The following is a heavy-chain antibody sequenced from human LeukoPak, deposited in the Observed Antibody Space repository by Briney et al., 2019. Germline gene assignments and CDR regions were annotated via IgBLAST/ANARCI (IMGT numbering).Heavy chain of an antibody. CDR3: ARDHSEPCAFDI. CDR2: INAGNGNT. D-gene: IGHD6-13*01. CDR1: GYTFTSYA. J-gene: IGHJ3*02. Sequence: ASVKVSCKASGYTFTSYAMHWVRQAPGQRLEWMGWINAGNGNTKYSQKFQGRVTITRDTSASTAYMELSSLRSEDTAVYYCARDHSEPCAFDIWGQGTMVTVSS. V-gene: IGHV1-3*01.